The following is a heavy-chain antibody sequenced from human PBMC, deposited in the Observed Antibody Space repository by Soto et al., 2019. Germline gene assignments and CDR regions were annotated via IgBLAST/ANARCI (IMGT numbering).Heavy chain of an antibody. CDR3: ARGAGYDYVWGSYFSY. Sequence: QVQLQESGPGLVKPSETLSLTCTVSGGSVSSGSYYWSWIRQPPGEGLEWIGYIYYSGSTKYTPSLKSRITISIDTSKNHSSLKLSSVTAADTAVYDCARGAGYDYVWGSYFSYWGQGTLVTVSS. D-gene: IGHD3-16*01. CDR1: GGSVSSGSYY. J-gene: IGHJ4*02. CDR2: IYYSGST. V-gene: IGHV4-61*03.